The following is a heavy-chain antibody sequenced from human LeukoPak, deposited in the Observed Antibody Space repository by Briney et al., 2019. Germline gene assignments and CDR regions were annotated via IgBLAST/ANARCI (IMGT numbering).Heavy chain of an antibody. CDR1: GYTFTTYG. CDR3: ARAGASTETYPNWFDP. D-gene: IGHD1-1*01. CDR2: ISPYNANT. Sequence: ASVKVSCKASGYTFTTYGINWVRPAPAQGLEWMGWISPYNANTNYAQKHQDRVTMTTDTSTTTVYMELRSLRSDDTAVYYCARAGASTETYPNWFDPWGQGTLVTVSS. J-gene: IGHJ5*02. V-gene: IGHV1-18*01.